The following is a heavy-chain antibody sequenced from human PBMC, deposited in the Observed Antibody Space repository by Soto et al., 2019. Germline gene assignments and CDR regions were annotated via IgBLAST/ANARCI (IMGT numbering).Heavy chain of an antibody. D-gene: IGHD2-8*01. CDR3: AKRRLMVSDAFDI. CDR1: GYTFTSYY. V-gene: IGHV1-46*01. J-gene: IGHJ3*02. Sequence: QVQLVQSGAEVKKPGASVKLSCKASGYTFTSYYMHWVRQAPGQGLAWMGVINPSGGSTSYAQKSHARVTMTTDTSTSTVYMELSSLRSVDTAVYYFAKRRLMVSDAFDIWGHGTTVTVSS. CDR2: INPSGGST.